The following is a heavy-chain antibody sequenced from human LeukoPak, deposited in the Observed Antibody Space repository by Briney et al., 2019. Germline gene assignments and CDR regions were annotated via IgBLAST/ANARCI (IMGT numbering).Heavy chain of an antibody. CDR1: GYTFTGYY. J-gene: IGHJ5*02. V-gene: IGHV1-2*02. CDR3: ARGPYDSSEGGNWFDP. D-gene: IGHD3-22*01. CDR2: INPNSGGT. Sequence: GASVKVSCKASGYTFTGYYMHWVRQAPGQGLEGLGWINPNSGGTNYAQKFQGRVTMTMDMYISTAYMELSRLRSDDTAVYYCARGPYDSSEGGNWFDPWGQGTLVTVSS.